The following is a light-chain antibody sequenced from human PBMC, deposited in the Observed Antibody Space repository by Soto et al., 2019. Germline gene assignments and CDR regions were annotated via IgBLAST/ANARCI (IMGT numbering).Light chain of an antibody. CDR2: DVS. J-gene: IGLJ1*01. CDR1: SSDVGGYNY. V-gene: IGLV2-14*03. CDR3: SSYTTNSTQV. Sequence: QSVLTHPASVSGSPGQSITNSCTGTSSDVGGYNYVSWYQQHPGKAPKLMVYDVSNRPSGLSDRFSGSKSGNTAFLTISGLQAEDEADYYCSSYTTNSTQVFGTGTKLTVL.